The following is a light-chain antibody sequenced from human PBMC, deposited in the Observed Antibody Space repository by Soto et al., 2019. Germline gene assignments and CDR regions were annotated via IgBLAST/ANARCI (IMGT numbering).Light chain of an antibody. J-gene: IGLJ2*01. V-gene: IGLV2-14*01. CDR1: SSDVGDYIY. CDR2: DVS. CDR3: SSYTSSSTLVV. Sequence: QSALTQPASVSGSPGQSITISCTGTSSDVGDYIYVSWYQQDPGKAPKLMIYDVSNRPSGVSNRFSGSKSGNTASLTISGLQAEDEADYYCSSYTSSSTLVVFGGGTKLTVL.